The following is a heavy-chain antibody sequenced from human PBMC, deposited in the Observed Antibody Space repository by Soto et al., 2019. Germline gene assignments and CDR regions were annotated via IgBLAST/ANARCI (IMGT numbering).Heavy chain of an antibody. J-gene: IGHJ5*02. V-gene: IGHV3-23*01. CDR1: GFTFSSYA. Sequence: EVQLLESGGGLVQPGGSLRLSCAASGFTFSSYAMSWVRQAPGKGLEWVSAISGSGGSTYYADSVKGRFTISRDNSKNTLHLQMNSLRAEDTAVYDCAKDLAGTVTTFGWFDPWGQGTLVTVSS. D-gene: IGHD4-17*01. CDR3: AKDLAGTVTTFGWFDP. CDR2: ISGSGGST.